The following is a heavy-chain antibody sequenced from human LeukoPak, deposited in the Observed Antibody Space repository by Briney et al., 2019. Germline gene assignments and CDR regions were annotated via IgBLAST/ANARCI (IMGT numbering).Heavy chain of an antibody. D-gene: IGHD6-13*01. J-gene: IGHJ4*02. CDR2: FDPEDGET. CDR3: GTDSLGIAAAGRAKFDY. CDR1: GYTLTELS. V-gene: IGHV1-24*01. Sequence: ASVKVSCKVSGYTLTELSMHWVRQAPGKGLEWMGGFDPEDGETIYAQKFQGRVTMTEDTSTDTAYMELSSLRSEDTAVYYCGTDSLGIAAAGRAKFDYWGQGTLVTVSS.